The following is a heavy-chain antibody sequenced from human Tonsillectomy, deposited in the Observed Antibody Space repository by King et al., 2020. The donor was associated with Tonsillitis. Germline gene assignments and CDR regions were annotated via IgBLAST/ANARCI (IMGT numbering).Heavy chain of an antibody. Sequence: QVQLEQSGAEVKKPGASVKVSCKASGYSFTTYAMHWVRQAPGQSLEWMAWINPGNGETKYSQMFQGRVTITTDTSANAVYMDLSSLRSEDTAVYVCARNTGSTAWFHPFDFWGQGTLVTVSS. J-gene: IGHJ4*02. V-gene: IGHV1-3*01. CDR1: GYSFTTYA. CDR3: ARNTGSTAWFHPFDF. CDR2: INPGNGET. D-gene: IGHD2-15*01.